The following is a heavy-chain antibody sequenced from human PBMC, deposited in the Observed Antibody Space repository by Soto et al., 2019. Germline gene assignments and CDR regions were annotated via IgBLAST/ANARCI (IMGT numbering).Heavy chain of an antibody. Sequence: PGGSLRLSCAASGFTFSSYGMHWVRQAPGKGLEWVAVIWYDGSNKYYADSVKGRFTISRDNSKNTLYLQMNSLRAEDTAVYYCARDPTGWGDYYYGMDVRGQGTTVTVSS. CDR2: IWYDGSNK. J-gene: IGHJ6*02. CDR1: GFTFSSYG. V-gene: IGHV3-33*01. CDR3: ARDPTGWGDYYYGMDV. D-gene: IGHD3-16*01.